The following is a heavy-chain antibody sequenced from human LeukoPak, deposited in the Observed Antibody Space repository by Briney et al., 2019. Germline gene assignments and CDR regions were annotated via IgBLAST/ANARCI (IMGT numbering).Heavy chain of an antibody. D-gene: IGHD6-19*01. J-gene: IGHJ5*02. CDR2: IYYSGTT. Sequence: SETLSLTCTVSGASLSTIISYWGWIRQTPGKGLEWSGSIYYSGTTYYNPSLESRVTISIDTSKNQFSVKLTSVTAADTAVYYCARDQGAVAGIDPWGQGTLVTVSS. V-gene: IGHV4-39*07. CDR1: GASLSTIISY. CDR3: ARDQGAVAGIDP.